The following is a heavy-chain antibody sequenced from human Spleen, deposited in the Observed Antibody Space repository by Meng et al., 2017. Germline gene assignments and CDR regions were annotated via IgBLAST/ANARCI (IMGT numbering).Heavy chain of an antibody. Sequence: GGSLRLSCAASGFTVSHNYMSWVRQAPGKGLEWVSVIYSGGNTYYADSVKGRFTISRDNSKNTVFLQINSLRVEDTAVYYCTTDLPFTEGGVITTWGQGTLVTVSS. D-gene: IGHD3-16*02. V-gene: IGHV3-66*02. J-gene: IGHJ5*02. CDR2: IYSGGNT. CDR3: TTDLPFTEGGVITT. CDR1: GFTVSHNY.